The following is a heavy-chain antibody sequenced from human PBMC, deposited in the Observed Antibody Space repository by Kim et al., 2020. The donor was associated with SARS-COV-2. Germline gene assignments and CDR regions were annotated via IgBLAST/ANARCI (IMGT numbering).Heavy chain of an antibody. CDR2: IYYSGST. CDR1: GGSISSSSYY. Sequence: SETLSLTCTVSGGSISSSSYYWGWIRQPPGKGLEWIGSIYYSGSTYYNPSLKSRVTISVDTSKNQFSLKLSSVTAADTAVYYCARRRELLRGYYFDYWGQGTLVTVSS. D-gene: IGHD1-26*01. J-gene: IGHJ4*02. V-gene: IGHV4-39*01. CDR3: ARRRELLRGYYFDY.